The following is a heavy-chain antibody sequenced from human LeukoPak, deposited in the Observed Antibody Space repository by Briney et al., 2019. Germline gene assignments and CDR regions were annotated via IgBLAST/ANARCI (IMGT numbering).Heavy chain of an antibody. D-gene: IGHD6-19*01. CDR1: GYSFTSYW. J-gene: IGHJ4*02. CDR2: IYPGDSDT. CDR3: ATAYPSSGWNNFDY. Sequence: GESLKISCKGSGYSFTSYWIGWVRQMPGKGLEWVGIIYPGDSDTRYSPSFQGQVTISADKSITTAYLQWSSLKASDTAMYYCATAYPSSGWNNFDYWGQGTLVTVSS. V-gene: IGHV5-51*01.